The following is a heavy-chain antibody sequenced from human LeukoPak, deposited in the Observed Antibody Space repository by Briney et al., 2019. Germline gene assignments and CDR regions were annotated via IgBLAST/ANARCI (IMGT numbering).Heavy chain of an antibody. Sequence: GGSLRLSCAASGFTFSSFWMHWVSQAPGRGLQWVSRINADGSSTGHADSVKGRLTISRDNAKNTLYLQINSLRAEDTAVYYCAREYYASGDYWGQGTLVTVSS. D-gene: IGHD3-10*01. CDR1: GFTFSSFW. CDR3: AREYYASGDY. CDR2: INADGSST. J-gene: IGHJ4*02. V-gene: IGHV3-74*01.